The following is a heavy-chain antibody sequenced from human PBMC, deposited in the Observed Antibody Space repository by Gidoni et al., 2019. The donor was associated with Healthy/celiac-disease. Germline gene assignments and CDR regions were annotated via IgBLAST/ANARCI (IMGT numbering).Heavy chain of an antibody. CDR3: AREEERFLEWHFHY. J-gene: IGHJ4*02. D-gene: IGHD3-3*01. CDR2: INSDGSST. V-gene: IGHV3-74*01. Sequence: EVQLVESGGGLVQPGGSLRLSCAASGFTFSSYWMHWVRQAPGKGLVWVSRINSDGSSTSYADSVKGRFTISRDNAKNTLYLQMNSLRAEDTAVYYCAREEERFLEWHFHYWGQGTLVTVSS. CDR1: GFTFSSYW.